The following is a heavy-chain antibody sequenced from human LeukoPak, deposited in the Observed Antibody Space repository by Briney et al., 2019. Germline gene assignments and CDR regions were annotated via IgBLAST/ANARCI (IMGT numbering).Heavy chain of an antibody. CDR3: ARDYYDSSGYSHDAFDI. CDR2: IIPIFGTA. CDR1: GGTFSSYA. V-gene: IGHV1-69*05. Sequence: GASVKVSCKASGGTFSSYAISWVRQAPGQGLEWMGGIIPIFGTANYAQKLQGRVTMTTDTSTSTAYMELRSLRSDDTAVYYCARDYYDSSGYSHDAFDIWGQGTMVTVSS. D-gene: IGHD3-22*01. J-gene: IGHJ3*02.